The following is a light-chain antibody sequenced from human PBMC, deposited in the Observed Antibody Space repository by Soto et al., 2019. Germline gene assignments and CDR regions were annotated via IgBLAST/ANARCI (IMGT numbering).Light chain of an antibody. Sequence: EIVLTQPPGTLSLSPGEGATLSCRASQSVSSSYLAWYQQKPGQAPRLLIYGASSRATGIPDRFSGSGSGTDFTLTISRLEPEDFAVYYCQQYGSSPPKTFGQGTKVDTK. CDR2: GAS. V-gene: IGKV3-20*01. CDR3: QQYGSSPPKT. CDR1: QSVSSSY. J-gene: IGKJ1*01.